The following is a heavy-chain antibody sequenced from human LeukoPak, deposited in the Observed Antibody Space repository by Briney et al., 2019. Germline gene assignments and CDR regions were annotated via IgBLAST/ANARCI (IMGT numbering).Heavy chain of an antibody. CDR1: GFTFSSYW. J-gene: IGHJ5*02. D-gene: IGHD6-13*01. V-gene: IGHV3-74*01. CDR3: ARESGIAAALDL. Sequence: GGSLRLSCAASGFTFSSYWMHWVRQAPGKGLVWVSRINTDGSSTSYADSVKGRFTISRDNAKNTLYLQMNSLRAEDTAMYYCARESGIAAALDLWGQGTLVTVSS. CDR2: INTDGSST.